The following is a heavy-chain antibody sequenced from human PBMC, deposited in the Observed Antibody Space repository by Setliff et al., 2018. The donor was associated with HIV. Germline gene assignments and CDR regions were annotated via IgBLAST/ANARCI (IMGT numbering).Heavy chain of an antibody. J-gene: IGHJ4*02. CDR2: IYTSGLT. V-gene: IGHV4-61*02. CDR1: GGSINSGGYY. D-gene: IGHD6-19*01. Sequence: SETLSLTCTVSGGSINSGGYYWVWIRQPALKGLEWIGRIYTSGLTNYNPSLKSRVTISVDTSKNQFSLKLRSVTAADTAMYYCARDGGSSGWYFVLGYSDYWGPGTLVTVSS. CDR3: ARDGGSSGWYFVLGYSDY.